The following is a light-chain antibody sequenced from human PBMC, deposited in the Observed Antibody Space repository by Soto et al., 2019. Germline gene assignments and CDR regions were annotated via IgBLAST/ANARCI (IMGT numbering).Light chain of an antibody. CDR1: QCVRNS. CDR2: YAS. CDR3: KQRTMKPWT. V-gene: IGKV3-11*01. Sequence: DSVLTQSPATLSLSPRERATISCWASQCVRNSLAGNQQKPGQSPRLLIYYASKRATGITARLSGSGSGTEFTQTISSLEPEDFGVNYCKQRTMKPWTFGQGATV. J-gene: IGKJ1*01.